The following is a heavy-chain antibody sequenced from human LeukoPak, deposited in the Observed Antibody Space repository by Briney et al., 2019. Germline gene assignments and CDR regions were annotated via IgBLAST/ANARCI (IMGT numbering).Heavy chain of an antibody. Sequence: GGSLRLSCAASGFTFSSDAMSWVRQAPGKGLEWVSVIYNDGSTYYADSVKGRFTISRDNSKNTLYLQMNRLRAEDTAVYYCARALRGYSYVLDYWGQGTLVTVSS. V-gene: IGHV3-66*01. CDR1: GFTFSSDA. D-gene: IGHD5-18*01. CDR2: IYNDGST. CDR3: ARALRGYSYVLDY. J-gene: IGHJ4*02.